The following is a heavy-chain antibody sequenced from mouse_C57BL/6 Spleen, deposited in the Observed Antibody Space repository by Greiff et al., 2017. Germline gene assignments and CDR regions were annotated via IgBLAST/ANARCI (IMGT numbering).Heavy chain of an antibody. CDR2: IYPGSGST. CDR1: GYTFTSYW. J-gene: IGHJ1*03. D-gene: IGHD2-3*01. CDR3: ARKYDGYWYFDV. V-gene: IGHV1-55*01. Sequence: QVQLQQSGAELVKPGASVKMSCKASGYTFTSYWITWVKQRPGQGLEWIGDIYPGSGSTNYNEKFKSKATLTVDTSSSTAYMQLSSLTSEDSAVYYCARKYDGYWYFDVWGTGTTVTVSS.